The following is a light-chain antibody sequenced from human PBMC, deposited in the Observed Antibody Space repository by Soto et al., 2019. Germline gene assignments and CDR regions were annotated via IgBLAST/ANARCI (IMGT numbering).Light chain of an antibody. CDR2: EVT. V-gene: IGLV2-8*01. J-gene: IGLJ1*01. Sequence: QSALTQPPSASGSPGQSVTISCAGTSSDVGGYNYVSWYQQHPGKAPKLMIYEVTKRPSGVPDRFSGSKSGNTASLTVSGLQAEDEADYYCSSYAGSNVHYVFGTGTQLTVL. CDR3: SSYAGSNVHYV. CDR1: SSDVGGYNY.